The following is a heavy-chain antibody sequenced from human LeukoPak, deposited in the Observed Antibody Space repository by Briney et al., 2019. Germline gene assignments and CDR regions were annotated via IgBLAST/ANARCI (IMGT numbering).Heavy chain of an antibody. CDR2: INQNGSET. J-gene: IGHJ5*02. Sequence: GGSLRLSCAASGFTFSSYWMPWVRQAPGKGLEWVANINQNGSETYYVDSVKGRLTMSRDNAKNSLYLQMNGLRAADTAVYYCARKKYYYDTSTYGWFDPWGQGTLVTVSS. CDR1: GFTFSSYW. V-gene: IGHV3-7*01. D-gene: IGHD3-22*01. CDR3: ARKKYYYDTSTYGWFDP.